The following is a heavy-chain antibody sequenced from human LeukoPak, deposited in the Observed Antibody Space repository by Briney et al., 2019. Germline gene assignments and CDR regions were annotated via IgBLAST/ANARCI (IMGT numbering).Heavy chain of an antibody. D-gene: IGHD2-2*01. J-gene: IGHJ5*02. CDR1: GFTFSSYA. V-gene: IGHV3-30-3*01. CDR2: ISYDGSNK. CDR3: ARGAVVVPAAMSQDGWFDP. Sequence: GRSLRLSCAASGFTFSSYAMHWVRQAPGKGLEWVAVISYDGSNKYYADSVKGRFTISRDNSKNTLYLQMNSLRAEDTAVYYCARGAVVVPAAMSQDGWFDPWGQGTLVTVSS.